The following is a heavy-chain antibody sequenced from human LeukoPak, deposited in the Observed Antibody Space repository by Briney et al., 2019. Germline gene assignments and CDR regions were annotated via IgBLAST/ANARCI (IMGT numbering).Heavy chain of an antibody. D-gene: IGHD3-22*01. CDR3: ARTGSGYSLAEYYFDY. CDR1: GYTFTSYG. J-gene: IGHJ4*02. CDR2: ISAYNGNT. V-gene: IGHV1-18*01. Sequence: GASVKVSCKASGYTFTSYGISWVRQAPGQGLEWMGWISAYNGNTNYAQKLQGRVTMTTDTSTSTAYMELRSLRSDDTAVYYCARTGSGYSLAEYYFDYWGQGTLVTVSS.